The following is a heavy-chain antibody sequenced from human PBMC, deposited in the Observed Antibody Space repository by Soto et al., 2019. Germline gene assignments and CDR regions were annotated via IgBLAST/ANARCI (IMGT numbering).Heavy chain of an antibody. CDR3: AIRWGGALDY. CDR1: GGSMSSYY. V-gene: IGHV4-59*08. J-gene: IGHJ4*02. D-gene: IGHD3-16*01. Sequence: QVQLQESGPGLVKPSETLSLTCTVSGGSMSSYYWSWIRQPPGKGLEWIGYIYYSGSTNYNPSLTRRLTISVDTSNNQFALILNSVSPADTAVYYCAIRWGGALDYWGQGTLVTVSS. CDR2: IYYSGST.